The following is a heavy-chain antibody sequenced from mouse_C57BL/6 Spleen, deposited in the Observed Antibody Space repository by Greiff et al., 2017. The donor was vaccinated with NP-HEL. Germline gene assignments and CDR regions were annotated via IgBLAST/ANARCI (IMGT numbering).Heavy chain of an antibody. Sequence: EVNLVESGGGLVKPGGSLKLSCAASGFTFSDSGMHWVRQAPEKGLEWVAYISSGSSTIYYADTVKGRFTISRDNAKNTLFLQMTSLRSEDTAMYYCARYNFYYFDYWGQGTTLTVSS. D-gene: IGHD1-3*01. CDR1: GFTFSDSG. J-gene: IGHJ2*01. CDR2: ISSGSSTI. V-gene: IGHV5-17*01. CDR3: ARYNFYYFDY.